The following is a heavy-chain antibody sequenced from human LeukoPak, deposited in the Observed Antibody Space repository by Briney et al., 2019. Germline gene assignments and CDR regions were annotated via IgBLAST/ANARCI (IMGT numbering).Heavy chain of an antibody. CDR1: GFTFSSYW. D-gene: IGHD3-22*01. CDR3: ARDQSSVFDY. CDR2: INRDGSST. V-gene: IGHV3-74*01. J-gene: IGHJ4*02. Sequence: GGSLRLSCAASGFTFSSYWMHWVRQGPGKGPVWVSRINRDGSSTTYADSVKGRFTISRDNAKNTLYLQMNSLRAEDTAVYYCARDQSSVFDYWGQGTLVTVSS.